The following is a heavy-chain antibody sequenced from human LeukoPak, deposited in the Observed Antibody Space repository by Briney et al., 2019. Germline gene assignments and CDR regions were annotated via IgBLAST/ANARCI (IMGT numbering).Heavy chain of an antibody. CDR2: ISGSGGST. D-gene: IGHD6-19*01. V-gene: IGHV3-23*01. Sequence: GGSLRLSCAASGFTFSSYAMSWVRQPPGKGLEWVSAISGSGGSTYYADSVKGRFTISRDNSKNTLYLQMNSLRAEDTAVYYCAKDKVVGGWPLNYFDYWGQGTLVTVSS. J-gene: IGHJ4*02. CDR1: GFTFSSYA. CDR3: AKDKVVGGWPLNYFDY.